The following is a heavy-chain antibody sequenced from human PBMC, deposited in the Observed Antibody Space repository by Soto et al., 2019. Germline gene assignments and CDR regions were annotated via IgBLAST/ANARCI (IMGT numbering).Heavy chain of an antibody. D-gene: IGHD3-3*01. Sequence: GAPVKGSCKGSGGPLSGYAVGWGRQAPGQGLEWMGGIIPIFGTANYAQKIKGRVTITADESTSTAYMELSSLRSEDTAVYYCARARDYEFWSGYFGYWGQGTLVTVSS. CDR1: GGPLSGYA. CDR3: ARARDYEFWSGYFGY. J-gene: IGHJ4*02. V-gene: IGHV1-69*13. CDR2: IIPIFGTA.